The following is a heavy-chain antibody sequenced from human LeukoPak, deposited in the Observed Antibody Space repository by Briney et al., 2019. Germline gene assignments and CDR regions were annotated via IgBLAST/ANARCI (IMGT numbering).Heavy chain of an antibody. CDR3: ARDLLAYCAGDCSSIDP. CDR2: INPNSGGT. CDR1: GYTFTGYY. V-gene: IGHV1-2*02. Sequence: ASVKVSCKASGYTFTGYYMHWVRQAPGQGLEWMGWINPNSGGTNYAQKFQGRVTMTRDTSISTAYMELSRLRSDDTAVYYCARDLLAYCAGDCSSIDPWGQGTLVTVSS. J-gene: IGHJ5*02. D-gene: IGHD2-21*01.